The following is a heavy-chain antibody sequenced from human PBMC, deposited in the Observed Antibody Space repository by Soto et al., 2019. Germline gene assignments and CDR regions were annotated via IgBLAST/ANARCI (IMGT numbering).Heavy chain of an antibody. CDR1: GASIGSGNYY. V-gene: IGHV4-30-4*01. Sequence: PSETLSLTCTVSGASIGSGNYYWSWIRQPPGKGLEWIGYIYDSGSTYNSPSLRSRATFTVDTSKTQYSLNLGSVTAADTAVYFCARDRGGLGDFDSWGQGTLVTVSS. CDR2: IYDSGST. CDR3: ARDRGGLGDFDS. J-gene: IGHJ4*02. D-gene: IGHD2-15*01.